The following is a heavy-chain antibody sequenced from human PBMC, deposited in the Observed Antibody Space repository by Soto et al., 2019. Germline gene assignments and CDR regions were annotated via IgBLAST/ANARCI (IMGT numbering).Heavy chain of an antibody. CDR1: GYSFTSYW. CDR2: IYPGDSDT. CDR3: ARLYCGCDCYLYYLGY. Sequence: GDSLKIACKGSGYSFTSYWIGWVRQMPGKGLEWMGIIYPGDSDTRYSPSFQGQVTISADKSISTPYLQWRSLKASDPGMYYCARLYCGCDCYLYYLGYCRQETLVSVSS. V-gene: IGHV5-51*01. J-gene: IGHJ4*02. D-gene: IGHD2-21*02.